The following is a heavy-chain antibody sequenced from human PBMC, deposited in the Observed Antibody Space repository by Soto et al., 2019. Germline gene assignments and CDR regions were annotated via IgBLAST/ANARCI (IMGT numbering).Heavy chain of an antibody. CDR2: IWVNGGNT. J-gene: IGHJ3*02. Sequence: GGSLRLSCAGSGYSFGSHGIHWVRQAPGKGLEWVSIIWVNGGNTYYADSVKGRFTISRDNSKNTLYLQMNSLRAEDTAVYYCAKVGMIVVVRMTFDIWGQGTMVTVSS. CDR1: GYSFGSHG. V-gene: IGHV3-23*01. CDR3: AKVGMIVVVRMTFDI. D-gene: IGHD3-22*01.